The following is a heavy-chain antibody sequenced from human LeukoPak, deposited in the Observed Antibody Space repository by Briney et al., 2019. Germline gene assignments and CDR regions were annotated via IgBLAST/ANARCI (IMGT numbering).Heavy chain of an antibody. J-gene: IGHJ6*02. CDR2: XXXXXTXI. CDR3: ARSGHCISTNCYNIWKRSLYGMDV. V-gene: IGHV3-11*01. Sequence: SXXAAGFTFTDHYMGRLRLAPGKGRGXXXXXXXXXTXIYYASSVNGRFTLSRDDPNHSLSLQMHSLRAEDTAVYYCARSGHCISTNCYNIWKRSLYGMDVWGQGITVTVSS. CDR1: GFTFTDHY. D-gene: IGHD2-2*02.